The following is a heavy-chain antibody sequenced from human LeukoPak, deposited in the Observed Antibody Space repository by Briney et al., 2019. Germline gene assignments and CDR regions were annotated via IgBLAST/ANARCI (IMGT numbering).Heavy chain of an antibody. CDR2: IYPGDSDT. V-gene: IGHV5-51*01. CDR1: GYSFTTYW. Sequence: HGESLKISCRGSGYSFTTYWIGWVRQMPGKGLEWMGIIYPGDSDTRYSPSFQGQVTMSADKTINTAYLQWSSLKASDTAMYYCARRQGCSSTSCPPDSWGQGTLVTVSS. J-gene: IGHJ4*02. D-gene: IGHD2-2*01. CDR3: ARRQGCSSTSCPPDS.